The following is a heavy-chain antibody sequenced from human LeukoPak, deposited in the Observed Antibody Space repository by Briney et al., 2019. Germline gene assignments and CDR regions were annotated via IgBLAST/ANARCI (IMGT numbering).Heavy chain of an antibody. CDR2: IDGGRAPG. Sequence: PGRSLRLSCAASGFTFSNYAMTWVRQTPGKGLEWVAIIDGGRAPGFYADSVKGRFTVSRDDSTSMLFLQMNSLRVEDTAIYYCAKDSFSANGIYDALDVWGPGTMVTVSS. V-gene: IGHV3-23*01. J-gene: IGHJ3*01. CDR1: GFTFSNYA. D-gene: IGHD1-26*01. CDR3: AKDSFSANGIYDALDV.